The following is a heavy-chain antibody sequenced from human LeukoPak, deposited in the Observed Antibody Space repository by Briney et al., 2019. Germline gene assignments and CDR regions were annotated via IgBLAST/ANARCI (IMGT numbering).Heavy chain of an antibody. CDR1: GFTFSYYS. J-gene: IGHJ4*02. D-gene: IGHD4-17*01. CDR3: ARDGAPYDYGDFLDFDY. Sequence: GRSLRLSCAASGFTFSYYSMNWVRQAPGKGLEWVSSISRSSTYIYYADSVKGRFTISRDNAKNSLYLQLNSLRAEDTAVYYCARDGAPYDYGDFLDFDYWGQGTLVTASS. V-gene: IGHV3-21*01. CDR2: ISRSSTYI.